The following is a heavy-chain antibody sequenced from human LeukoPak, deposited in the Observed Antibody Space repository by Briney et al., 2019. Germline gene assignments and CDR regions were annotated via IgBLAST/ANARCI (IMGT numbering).Heavy chain of an antibody. CDR1: GFTFSSYW. Sequence: PGGSLRLSCAASGFTFSSYWMHWVRQAPGKGLVWVSRINSDGSSTSYADSVKGRFTISRDNAKNTLYLQMNSLRAEDTAVYYCARDHPMIVVVITSYYFDYWGQGTLVTVSS. V-gene: IGHV3-74*01. J-gene: IGHJ4*02. CDR2: INSDGSST. D-gene: IGHD3-22*01. CDR3: ARDHPMIVVVITSYYFDY.